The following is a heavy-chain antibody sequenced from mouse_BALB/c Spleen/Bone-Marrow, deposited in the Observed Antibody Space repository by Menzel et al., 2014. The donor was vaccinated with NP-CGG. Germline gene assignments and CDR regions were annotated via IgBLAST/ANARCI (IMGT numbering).Heavy chain of an antibody. D-gene: IGHD3-1*01. CDR2: IYPGNSDT. J-gene: IGHJ2*01. V-gene: IGHV1-5*01. Sequence: VQLQQFGTVLARPGAAVKMSCKASGYTFSNYRMHWVKQRPGQGLEWIGTIYPGNSDTTYNQKFQGKAKLTAVTSTSTAYMELSSLTNEDSAVYYCTTLARNNFDYWGQGTTLTVSS. CDR1: GYTFSNYR. CDR3: TTLARNNFDY.